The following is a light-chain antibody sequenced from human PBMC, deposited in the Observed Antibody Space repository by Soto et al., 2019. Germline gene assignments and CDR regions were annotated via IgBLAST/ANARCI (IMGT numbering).Light chain of an antibody. CDR1: QSVSSSY. CDR3: QQYGSLPYP. CDR2: GAS. Sequence: EIVLTQSPGTLSLSPGERATLSCRASQSVSSSYVAWYQQKPGQAPRLLIYGASSRATGIPDRFSGSGSGTDFTLTISRLEPEDFAVYYCQQYGSLPYPFGQGTKLEIK. J-gene: IGKJ2*01. V-gene: IGKV3-20*01.